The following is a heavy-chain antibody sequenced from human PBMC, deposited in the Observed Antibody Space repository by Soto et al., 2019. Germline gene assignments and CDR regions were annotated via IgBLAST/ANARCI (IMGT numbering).Heavy chain of an antibody. CDR3: VATTVTTISLDY. CDR1: GGSISNDNYY. D-gene: IGHD4-17*01. V-gene: IGHV4-31*03. Sequence: QVQLRESGPGLVKPSQTLSLTCTVSGGSISNDNYYWTWIRQHPGKGLEWIGYSYYSGSTYYNPSRQSRFSISVDTSKNQFSLKLSSVTAADTAVYYCVATTVTTISLDYWGQGTLVTVSS. CDR2: SYYSGST. J-gene: IGHJ4*02.